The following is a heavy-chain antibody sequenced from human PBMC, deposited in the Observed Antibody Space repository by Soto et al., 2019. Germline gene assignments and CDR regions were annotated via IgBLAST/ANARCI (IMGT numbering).Heavy chain of an antibody. CDR1: GGSISSYY. D-gene: IGHD6-13*01. Sequence: PSETLSLTCTVSGGSISSYYWSWIRQPPGKGLEWIGYIYYSGSTNYNPSLKSRVTISVDTSKNQFSLKLSSVTAADTAVYYCARRGGYIAAAGTHFDYWGQGTLVTVSS. CDR3: ARRGGYIAAAGTHFDY. V-gene: IGHV4-59*08. CDR2: IYYSGST. J-gene: IGHJ4*02.